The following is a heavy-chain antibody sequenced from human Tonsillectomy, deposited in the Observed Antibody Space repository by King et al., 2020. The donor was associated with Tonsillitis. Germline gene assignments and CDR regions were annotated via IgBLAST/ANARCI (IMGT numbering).Heavy chain of an antibody. V-gene: IGHV1-2*02. CDR3: ASLGYCSSTSCYLGYYMDV. J-gene: IGHJ6*03. D-gene: IGHD2-2*01. CDR1: GYTFTGYY. Sequence: VQLVESGAEVKKPGASVKVSCKASGYTFTGYYMHWVRQAPGQGLEWMGWINPNSGGTNYAQKFQGRVTMPRDTSISTAYMELSRLRSDDTAVYYCASLGYCSSTSCYLGYYMDVWGKGTTVTVSS. CDR2: INPNSGGT.